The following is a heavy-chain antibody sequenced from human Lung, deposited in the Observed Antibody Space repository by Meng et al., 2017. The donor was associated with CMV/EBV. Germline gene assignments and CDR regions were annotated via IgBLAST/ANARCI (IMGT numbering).Heavy chain of an antibody. J-gene: IGHJ6*02. D-gene: IGHD3-3*01. V-gene: IGHV1-2*02. CDR1: GYTFTGYY. Sequence: ASVKVSCKASGYTFTGYYMHWVRQAPGQGLEWMGWINPNSGTTNYAQKFQGRVTMTRDTSISTAYMELSRVRYDDTAVYYCARDLRPGTTILGVRSVHYGMDVWGQGTTVTVSS. CDR3: ARDLRPGTTILGVRSVHYGMDV. CDR2: INPNSGTT.